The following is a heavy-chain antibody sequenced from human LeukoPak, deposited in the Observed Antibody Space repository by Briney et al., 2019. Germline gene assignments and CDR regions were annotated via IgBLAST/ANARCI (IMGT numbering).Heavy chain of an antibody. Sequence: SETLSLTCTASGGSISSSSYYWGWIRQPPGKGLEWIGSIYYSGSTYYNPSLKSRVTISVDTSKNQFSLKLSSVTAADTAVYYCARHCAVPAAIRGYFDYWGQGTLVTVSS. CDR1: GGSISSSSYY. V-gene: IGHV4-39*01. J-gene: IGHJ4*02. D-gene: IGHD2-2*01. CDR3: ARHCAVPAAIRGYFDY. CDR2: IYYSGST.